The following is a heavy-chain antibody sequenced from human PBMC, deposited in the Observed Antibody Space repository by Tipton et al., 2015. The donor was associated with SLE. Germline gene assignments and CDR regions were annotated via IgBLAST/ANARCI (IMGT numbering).Heavy chain of an antibody. J-gene: IGHJ3*02. CDR2: VYTSGST. CDR1: GGPISSGSYY. D-gene: IGHD2-2*01. V-gene: IGHV4-61*02. CDR3: ARGGLGFCTSGTCYDVTDI. Sequence: TLSLTCTVSGGPISSGSYYWSWIRQPAGKGLEWIGRVYTSGSTNFNPSLRSRVTISRDTSKNQFSVKLSSVTAADTAIYYCARGGLGFCTSGTCYDVTDIWVQGTMVTVSS.